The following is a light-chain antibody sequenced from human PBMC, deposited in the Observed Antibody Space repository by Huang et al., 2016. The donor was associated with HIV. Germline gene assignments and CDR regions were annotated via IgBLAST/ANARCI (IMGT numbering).Light chain of an antibody. Sequence: IVMTQTPATLPVSPGGRATLSCRASQSVGGNMAWYQPKPGQAPRLIIYGSTTRAAGVPARFSGSGSGTDFTLTIYNLQSEDFAVYYCQQYNNWHLTFGGGTTV. CDR1: QSVGGN. CDR2: GST. V-gene: IGKV3-15*01. J-gene: IGKJ4*01. CDR3: QQYNNWHLT.